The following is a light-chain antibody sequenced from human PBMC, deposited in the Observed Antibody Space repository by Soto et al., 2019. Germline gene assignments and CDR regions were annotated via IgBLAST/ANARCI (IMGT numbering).Light chain of an antibody. J-gene: IGKJ1*01. CDR2: AAS. Sequence: DIQMTQSPSSLSASVGDRVTITCRASQSISSYLNWYQQKPGKAPKLLIYAASSLQSGVPSRFSGSGSGTDFTLTISSLQPEDFATYYCQQSYSTPPCTFGQVTKVEIK. V-gene: IGKV1-39*01. CDR3: QQSYSTPPCT. CDR1: QSISSY.